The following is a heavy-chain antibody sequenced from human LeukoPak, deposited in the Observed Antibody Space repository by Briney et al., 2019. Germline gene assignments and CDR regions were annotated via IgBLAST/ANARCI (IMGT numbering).Heavy chain of an antibody. CDR2: INSDGGST. CDR1: GFTFSSYW. J-gene: IGHJ6*02. D-gene: IGHD2-2*01. CDR3: ARENIVVVPAAFDYYYYYGMDV. V-gene: IGHV3-74*01. Sequence: GGSLRLSCAASGFTFSSYWMHWVRQAPGKGLVWVSRINSDGGSTSYADSVKGRFTISRDNAKNSLYLRMNSLRAEDTAVYYCARENIVVVPAAFDYYYYYGMDVWGQGTTVTVSS.